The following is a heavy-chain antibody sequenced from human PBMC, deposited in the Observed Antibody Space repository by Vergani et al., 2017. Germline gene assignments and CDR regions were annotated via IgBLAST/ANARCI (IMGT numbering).Heavy chain of an antibody. CDR1: GGSISSGDYY. J-gene: IGHJ6*02. CDR3: ARDSGIAVAGRLANYYYYGMDV. CDR2: IYYSGST. V-gene: IGHV4-30-4*08. Sequence: QVQLQESGPGLVKPSQTLSLTCTVSGGSISSGDYYWSWIRQPPGKGLEWIGYIYYSGSTYYNPSLKSRVTISVDTSKNPFSLKLSSVTSADTAVYYCARDSGIAVAGRLANYYYYGMDVWGQGTTVTVS. D-gene: IGHD6-19*01.